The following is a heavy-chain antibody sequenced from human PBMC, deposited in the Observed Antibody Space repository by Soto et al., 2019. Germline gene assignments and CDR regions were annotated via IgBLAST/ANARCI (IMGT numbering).Heavy chain of an antibody. J-gene: IGHJ4*02. V-gene: IGHV3-48*02. CDR1: GFTFSSNG. CDR2: ITSSSGSTM. D-gene: IGHD3-3*01. Sequence: WGSLRLSCAASGFTFSSNGRNWVRQAPGKGLEWISYITSSSGSTMYYADSVKGRFTISRDNAKNSVYLQMNSMRDEDTAVYYCASDVFARPGYCGQGPLVTVSS. CDR3: ASDVFARPGY.